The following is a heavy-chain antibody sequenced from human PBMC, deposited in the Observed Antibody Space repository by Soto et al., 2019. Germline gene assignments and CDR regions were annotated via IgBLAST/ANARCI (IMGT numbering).Heavy chain of an antibody. CDR2: IYSGGST. Sequence: EVQLVESGGGLVQPGGSLRLSCAASGFTVSSNYMSWVRQAPGKGLEWVSVIYSGGSTYYADSVKGRFTISRHNSKNTLYLQMNSLRAEDTAVYYCARGGNGVVHNNWFGPWGQGTLVTVSS. CDR1: GFTVSSNY. CDR3: ARGGNGVVHNNWFGP. D-gene: IGHD2-8*01. J-gene: IGHJ5*02. V-gene: IGHV3-53*04.